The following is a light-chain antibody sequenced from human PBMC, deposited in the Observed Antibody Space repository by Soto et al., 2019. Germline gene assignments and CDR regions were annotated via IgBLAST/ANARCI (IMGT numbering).Light chain of an antibody. Sequence: DIQMTQYPSTLSASVGDRVTITCRASQSISSWLAWYQQKPGRASKLLIYKASSLESGVPSRFSGSGSGTEFTLTISSLQPDDFATYYCQQYNSQWTFGQGTKA. CDR1: QSISSW. CDR3: QQYNSQWT. J-gene: IGKJ1*01. CDR2: KAS. V-gene: IGKV1-5*03.